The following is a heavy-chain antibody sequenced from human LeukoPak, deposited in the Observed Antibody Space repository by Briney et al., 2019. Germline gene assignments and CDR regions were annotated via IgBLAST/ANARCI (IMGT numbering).Heavy chain of an antibody. J-gene: IGHJ4*02. D-gene: IGHD7-27*01. CDR3: ARGPPNWGYDY. Sequence: SVKVSCKASGGTFSSYAISWVRQPPGQGLEWMGGIIPIFGTANYAQKFQGRVTMTRSTPMSTAYMELSSLRSEDTAVYYCARGPPNWGYDYWGQGTLVTVSS. CDR2: IIPIFGTA. V-gene: IGHV1-69*05. CDR1: GGTFSSYA.